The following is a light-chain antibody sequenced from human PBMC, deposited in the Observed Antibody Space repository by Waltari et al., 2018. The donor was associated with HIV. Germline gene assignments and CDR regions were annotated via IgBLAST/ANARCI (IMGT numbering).Light chain of an antibody. CDR1: NIGSKS. Sequence: SYVLAQPPSVSVAPGKTARITCGGNNIGSKSAPWYQQKPGQAPVVVIYYDSDRPSGIPERFSGSNSGNTATLTISRVEAGDEADYYCQVWDSSSDAYVFGTGTKVTVL. J-gene: IGLJ1*01. CDR3: QVWDSSSDAYV. CDR2: YDS. V-gene: IGLV3-21*04.